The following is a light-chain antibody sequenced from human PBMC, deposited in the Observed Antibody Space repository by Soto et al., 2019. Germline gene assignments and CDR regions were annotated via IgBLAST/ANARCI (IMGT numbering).Light chain of an antibody. Sequence: DLVLTQSPLSLPVTPGEPASISCRSSQSLLHSNGYNYLDWYLQKPGQSPQLLIYLGSNRALEVSDRLSGSGSGTDFTLKISRVEDEGVGVYYCVQALQTPTFGHGTKVDIK. CDR3: VQALQTPT. CDR1: QSLLHSNGYNY. CDR2: LGS. V-gene: IGKV2-28*01. J-gene: IGKJ3*01.